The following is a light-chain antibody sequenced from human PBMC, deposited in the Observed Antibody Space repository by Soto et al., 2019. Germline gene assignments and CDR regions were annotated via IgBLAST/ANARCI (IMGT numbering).Light chain of an antibody. CDR1: SSNIGSNT. V-gene: IGLV1-44*01. Sequence: QSVLTQPPSASGTPGQRVTISCSGSSSNIGSNTVNWYQQLRGTAPKLLIYSNNQRPSGVPDRFSGSKSGTSASLAISGLQSEDEADYYCAAWDDSLNGPDVVFGGGTKLTVL. J-gene: IGLJ2*01. CDR2: SNN. CDR3: AAWDDSLNGPDVV.